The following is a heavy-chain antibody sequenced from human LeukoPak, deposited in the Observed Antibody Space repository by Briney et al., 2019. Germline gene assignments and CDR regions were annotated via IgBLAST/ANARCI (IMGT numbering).Heavy chain of an antibody. D-gene: IGHD3-22*01. CDR3: ARDGDRYDSSGYYGAFDI. CDR2: ISAYNGNT. Sequence: ASVKVSCKASGYTFTSYGISWVRQAPGQGLERMGWISAYNGNTNYAQELQGRVTMTTDTSTSTAYMELRSLRSDDTAVYCCARDGDRYDSSGYYGAFDIWGQGTMVTVSS. CDR1: GYTFTSYG. V-gene: IGHV1-18*01. J-gene: IGHJ3*02.